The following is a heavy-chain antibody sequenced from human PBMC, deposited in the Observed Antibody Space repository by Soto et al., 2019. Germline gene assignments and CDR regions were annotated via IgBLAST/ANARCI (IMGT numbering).Heavy chain of an antibody. V-gene: IGHV3-33*01. Sequence: GWSLRLPCAASGFTFSSYGMHWVRQAPGKGLEWVAVIWYDGSNKYYADSVKGRFTISRDNSKNTLYLQMNSLRAEDTAVYYCARGGKYCSSTSCYANYYYYGMDVWGQGTTVTVSS. CDR1: GFTFSSYG. J-gene: IGHJ6*02. D-gene: IGHD2-2*01. CDR2: IWYDGSNK. CDR3: ARGGKYCSSTSCYANYYYYGMDV.